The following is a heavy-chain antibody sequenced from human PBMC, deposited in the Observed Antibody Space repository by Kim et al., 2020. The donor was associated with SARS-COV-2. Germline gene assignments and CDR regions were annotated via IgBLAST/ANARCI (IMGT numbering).Heavy chain of an antibody. J-gene: IGHJ4*02. V-gene: IGHV1-3*01. CDR3: ASSVLGYCSSTSCSDY. CDR1: GYTFTSYA. D-gene: IGHD2-2*01. CDR2: INAGNGNT. Sequence: ASVKVSCKASGYTFTSYAMHWVRQAPGQRLEWMGWINAGNGNTKYSQKFQGRVTITRDTSASTAYMELSSLRSEDTAVYYCASSVLGYCSSTSCSDYWGQGTLVTVSS.